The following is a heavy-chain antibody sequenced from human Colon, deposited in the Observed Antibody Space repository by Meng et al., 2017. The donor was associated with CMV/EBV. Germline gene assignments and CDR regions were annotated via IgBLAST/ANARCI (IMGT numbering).Heavy chain of an antibody. CDR1: GYTFTGYH. CDR2: INPKTGGT. CDR3: AAVLAPAAIKGPLDY. Sequence: ASVKVSCKASGYTFTGYHMHWVRQAPGQGLEWMGWINPKTGGTNYAQKFQARVTMTRDTSISTAYMELNSLRSDDTAVYYCAAVLAPAAIKGPLDYWGQGTLVTVSS. V-gene: IGHV1-2*02. J-gene: IGHJ4*02. D-gene: IGHD2-2*02.